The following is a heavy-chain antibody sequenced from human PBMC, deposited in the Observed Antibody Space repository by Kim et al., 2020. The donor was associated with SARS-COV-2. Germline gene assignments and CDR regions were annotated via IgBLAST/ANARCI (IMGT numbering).Heavy chain of an antibody. CDR3: ARVYSGSTPYYYYYMDV. V-gene: IGHV3-30*04. Sequence: GGSLRLSCAASGFTFSSYAMRWVRQAPGKGLEWVAIISDDGSKKYYVDSVKGRFTISRDNSKNTLYLQMNTLRAEETDVYYCARVYSGSTPYYYYYMDV. CDR1: GFTFSSYA. CDR2: ISDDGSKK. J-gene: IGHJ6*03. D-gene: IGHD3-10*01.